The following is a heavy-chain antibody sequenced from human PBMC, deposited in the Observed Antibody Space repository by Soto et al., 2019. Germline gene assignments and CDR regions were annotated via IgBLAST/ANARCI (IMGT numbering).Heavy chain of an antibody. CDR1: GFTFRSFT. Sequence: PGGSLRLSCAASGFTFRSFTMNWVRQAPGKGLEWVSSIGGSGGTTYYADSVKGRFSISRDNSKNILFLQMSSLTVEDTAVYYCAKDGWYSSSPFYFDYWGQGTQVTVSS. V-gene: IGHV3-23*01. J-gene: IGHJ4*02. CDR2: IGGSGGTT. D-gene: IGHD6-13*01. CDR3: AKDGWYSSSPFYFDY.